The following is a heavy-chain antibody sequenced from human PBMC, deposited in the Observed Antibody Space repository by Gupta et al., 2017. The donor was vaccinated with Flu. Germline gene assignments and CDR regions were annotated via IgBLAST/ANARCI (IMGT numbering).Heavy chain of an antibody. CDR2: INPDGSST. CDR3: ATVTTGC. Sequence: AAFGFTFSGSYLQWVRQAPGKGLVWVSRINPDGSSTTYADSVKGRFTISRDNAKNTLYLQMNSLGADDTAVYYCATVTTGCWGQGTLVTVSS. D-gene: IGHD4-17*01. CDR1: GFTFSGSY. V-gene: IGHV3-74*03. J-gene: IGHJ4*02.